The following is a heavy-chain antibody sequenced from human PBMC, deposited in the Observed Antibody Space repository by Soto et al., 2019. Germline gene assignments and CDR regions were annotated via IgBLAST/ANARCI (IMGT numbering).Heavy chain of an antibody. CDR2: INSDGSST. J-gene: IGHJ4*02. Sequence: EVQLVESGGGLVQPGGSLRLSCAASGLTFSSYWMHWVRQAPGKGLVWVSRINSDGSSTNYADSVKGRFTISRDNAKNPLSLHINSLSATDTALYSCALSYTVTTDYSGPGTLVTVSS. D-gene: IGHD4-17*01. CDR1: GLTFSSYW. V-gene: IGHV3-74*01. CDR3: ALSYTVTTDY.